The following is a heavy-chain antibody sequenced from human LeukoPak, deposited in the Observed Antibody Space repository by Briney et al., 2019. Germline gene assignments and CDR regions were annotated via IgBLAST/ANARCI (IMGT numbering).Heavy chain of an antibody. CDR2: IYSGGST. V-gene: IGHV3-53*01. D-gene: IGHD6-13*01. CDR3: ARGSPGYSSSWYDY. Sequence: GGSLRLSCAASGFTVSSNYMSWVRQAPGKGLEWVSVIYSGGSTYYADFVKGRFTISRDNSKNTLYLQMNSLRAEDTAVYYCARGSPGYSSSWYDYWGQGTLVTVSS. CDR1: GFTVSSNY. J-gene: IGHJ4*02.